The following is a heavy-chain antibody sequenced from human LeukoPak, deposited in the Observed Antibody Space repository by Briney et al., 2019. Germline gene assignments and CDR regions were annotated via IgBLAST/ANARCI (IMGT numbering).Heavy chain of an antibody. D-gene: IGHD2-21*02. CDR1: GGSISSSSYH. Sequence: SETLSLTCTVSGGSISSSSYHWGWIRQPPGKGLEWIGEINHSGSTNYNPSLKSRVTISVDTSKNQFSLKLSSVTAADTAVYYCASLAYCGGDCPQGWFDPWGQGTLVTVSS. J-gene: IGHJ5*02. CDR3: ASLAYCGGDCPQGWFDP. CDR2: INHSGST. V-gene: IGHV4-39*07.